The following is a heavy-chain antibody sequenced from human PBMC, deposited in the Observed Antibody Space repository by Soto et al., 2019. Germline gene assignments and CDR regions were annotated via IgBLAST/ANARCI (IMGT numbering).Heavy chain of an antibody. CDR1: GFTFSSYS. CDR2: ISSSSSYI. Sequence: GWSLRLSCAASGFTFSSYSMNWVRQAPGKGLEWVSSISSSSSYIYYADSVKGRFTISRDNAKNSLYLQMNSLRAEDTAVYYCARDDPIAAAGTLDYWGQGTLVTVSS. V-gene: IGHV3-21*01. D-gene: IGHD6-13*01. CDR3: ARDDPIAAAGTLDY. J-gene: IGHJ4*02.